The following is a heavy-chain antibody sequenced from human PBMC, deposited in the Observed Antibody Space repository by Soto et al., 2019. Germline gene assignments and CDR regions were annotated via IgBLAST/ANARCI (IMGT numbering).Heavy chain of an antibody. CDR3: ATGRYCSSAACLAAE. Sequence: EVQLVESGGGLIQPGGSLRLSCAASGFTVNGNYMSWVRQAPGKGLEWVSGIYSGGSTYYADSVKGRFTISRDNSKNTLFLQMNSLRAEDTALYYCATGRYCSSAACLAAEWGQGTLITVSS. V-gene: IGHV3-53*01. CDR2: IYSGGST. D-gene: IGHD2-2*01. J-gene: IGHJ4*02. CDR1: GFTVNGNY.